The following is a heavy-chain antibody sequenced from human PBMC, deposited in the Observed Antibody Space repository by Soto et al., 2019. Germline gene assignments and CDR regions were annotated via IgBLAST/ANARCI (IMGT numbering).Heavy chain of an antibody. Sequence: QVQLVQSGAEVKTPGSSVKVSCKASGGTFSKYAISWVRQAPGQGLEWMGMNIPIFRSTKYAQKFQGRVTITVDEATTTADMELSSLTSDDTDFYYCARDNDYGVYNFDSWGQGTLVTVSS. V-gene: IGHV1-69*18. CDR3: ARDNDYGVYNFDS. D-gene: IGHD4-17*01. CDR2: NIPIFRST. J-gene: IGHJ4*02. CDR1: GGTFSKYA.